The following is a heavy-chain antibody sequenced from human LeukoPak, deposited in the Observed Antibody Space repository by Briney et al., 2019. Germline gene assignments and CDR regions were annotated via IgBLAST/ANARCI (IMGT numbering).Heavy chain of an antibody. D-gene: IGHD6-13*01. CDR3: ARGGIAAAFDP. CDR1: GGSISSSSYY. CDR2: IYYSGST. V-gene: IGHV4-39*07. Sequence: TSETLSLTCTVSGGSISSSSYYWGWIRQPPGKGLEWIGSIYYSGSTNYNPSLKSRVTISVDTSKNQFSLKLSSVTAADTAVYFCARGGIAAAFDPWGQGTLVTVSS. J-gene: IGHJ5*02.